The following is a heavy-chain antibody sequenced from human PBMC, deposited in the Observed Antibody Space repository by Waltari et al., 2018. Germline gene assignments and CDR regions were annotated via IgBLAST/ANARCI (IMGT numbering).Heavy chain of an antibody. CDR1: GGPFSSYA. V-gene: IGHV1-69*13. Sequence: QVQLVQSGAEVQKPGSSVKVSCKASGGPFSSYAISWVRQAPEQGLEWMGGIIPIFGTANYAQKFQGRVTITADESTSTAYMELSSLRSEDTAVYYCASPSGSYPGRPFDIWGQGTMVTVSS. J-gene: IGHJ3*02. CDR3: ASPSGSYPGRPFDI. CDR2: IIPIFGTA. D-gene: IGHD1-26*01.